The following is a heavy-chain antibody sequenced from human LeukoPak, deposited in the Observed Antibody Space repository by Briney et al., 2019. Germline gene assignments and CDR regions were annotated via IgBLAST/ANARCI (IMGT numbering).Heavy chain of an antibody. Sequence: PSETLSLTCTVSGASLSTYYWSWLRQPPGKGLEWIGYVYYSGNTNYNPSLESRVTISIDTSKNQFSLKLSSVTAAETAVYYCASHPDYYYYYMDVWGKGTTVTVSS. CDR2: VYYSGNT. CDR3: ASHPDYYYYYMDV. J-gene: IGHJ6*03. V-gene: IGHV4-59*01. CDR1: GASLSTYY.